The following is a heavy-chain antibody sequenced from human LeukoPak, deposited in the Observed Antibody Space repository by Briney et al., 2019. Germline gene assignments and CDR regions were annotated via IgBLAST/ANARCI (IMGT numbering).Heavy chain of an antibody. V-gene: IGHV3-21*01. Sequence: GGSLRLSCAASGFTFSSYSMNWVRQAPGKGLEWVSSISSSSSYIYYADSVKGRFTISRDNAKNSLYLQMNSLRAEDTAVYYCARGEGAVVVAACIDYWGQGTLVTVSS. J-gene: IGHJ4*02. CDR2: ISSSSSYI. D-gene: IGHD2-15*01. CDR3: ARGEGAVVVAACIDY. CDR1: GFTFSSYS.